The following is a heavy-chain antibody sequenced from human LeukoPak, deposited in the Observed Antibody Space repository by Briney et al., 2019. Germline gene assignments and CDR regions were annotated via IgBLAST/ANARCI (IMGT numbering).Heavy chain of an antibody. CDR1: GYTFATYA. Sequence: ASVKVSCKASGYTFATYAMNWVRQAPGQGLEWMGWINTNTGNPTYAQGFTGRFVFSLDTSVSTAYRQISSLKAEDTAVYYCARDGSYSPRCWFDPWGQGTLVTVSS. D-gene: IGHD1-26*01. CDR3: ARDGSYSPRCWFDP. J-gene: IGHJ5*02. V-gene: IGHV7-4-1*02. CDR2: INTNTGNP.